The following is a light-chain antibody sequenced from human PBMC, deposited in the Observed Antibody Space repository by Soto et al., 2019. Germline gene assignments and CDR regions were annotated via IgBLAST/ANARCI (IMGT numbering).Light chain of an antibody. Sequence: QSALTQPRSVSGSPGQSVTISCTGSSSDIGFYIYVSWYQQHPGRAPRLMIFDVSDRPSGVPARFSGSKSGNTASLTISGLQADDEADYYCSSYAGSYLHVLFGGGTKLTVL. CDR3: SSYAGSYLHVL. J-gene: IGLJ2*01. CDR1: SSDIGFYIY. CDR2: DVS. V-gene: IGLV2-11*01.